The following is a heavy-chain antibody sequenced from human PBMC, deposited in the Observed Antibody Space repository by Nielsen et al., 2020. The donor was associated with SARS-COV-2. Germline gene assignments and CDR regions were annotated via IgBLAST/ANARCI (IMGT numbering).Heavy chain of an antibody. Sequence: GSLRLSCAVSDESFSGHYWTWIRQPPGKGLEWIGEVSHSGTTNYNPSLKSRVTISVDTSKRQFSLKLRSVTAADTAVYYCARDRGAPYYHTDVWGKGTTVIVSS. CDR3: ARDRGAPYYHTDV. CDR2: VSHSGTT. J-gene: IGHJ6*03. CDR1: DESFSGHY. V-gene: IGHV4-34*01.